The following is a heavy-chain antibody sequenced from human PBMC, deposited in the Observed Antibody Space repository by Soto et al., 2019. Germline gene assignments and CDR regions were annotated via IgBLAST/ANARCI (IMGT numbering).Heavy chain of an antibody. J-gene: IGHJ6*02. Sequence: QVQLVESGGGVVQPGRSLRLSCAASRFTFSSYAMHWVRQAPGKGLEWVAVISYDGSNKYYADSVKGRFTISRDNSKNTLYLQMNSLRAEDTAVYYCARDLGRATKYYYYGMDVWGQGTTVTVSS. D-gene: IGHD1-26*01. CDR3: ARDLGRATKYYYYGMDV. V-gene: IGHV3-30-3*01. CDR2: ISYDGSNK. CDR1: RFTFSSYA.